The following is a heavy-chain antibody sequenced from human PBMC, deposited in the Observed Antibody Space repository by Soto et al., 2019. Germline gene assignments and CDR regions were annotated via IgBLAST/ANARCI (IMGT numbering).Heavy chain of an antibody. Sequence: QVQLQQWGAGLLKPSETLSLTCAVYGGSFSGYYWSWIRQPPGKGLEWIGEINHSGSTNYNPSLKRRVTISVDTSKNQFSLKLSSVTAADTAVYYCARTPAYCGGDCYLDYWGQGTLVTVSS. CDR2: INHSGST. J-gene: IGHJ4*02. V-gene: IGHV4-34*01. D-gene: IGHD2-21*02. CDR3: ARTPAYCGGDCYLDY. CDR1: GGSFSGYY.